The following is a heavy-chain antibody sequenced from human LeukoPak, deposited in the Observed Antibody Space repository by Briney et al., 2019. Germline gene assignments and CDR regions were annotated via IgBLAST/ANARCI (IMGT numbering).Heavy chain of an antibody. J-gene: IGHJ6*02. CDR1: GFTFSSYA. CDR2: ISGSGGST. D-gene: IGHD7-27*01. Sequence: GGSLRLSCAASGFTFSSYAMSWVRQAPGKWLEWVSAISGSGGSTYYADSVKGRFTISRDNSKNTLYLQMNSLRAEDTAVYYCAKVLTGDGYYYYGMDVWGQGTTVTVSS. V-gene: IGHV3-23*01. CDR3: AKVLTGDGYYYYGMDV.